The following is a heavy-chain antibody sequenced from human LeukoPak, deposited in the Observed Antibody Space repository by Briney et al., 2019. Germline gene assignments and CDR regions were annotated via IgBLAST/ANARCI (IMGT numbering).Heavy chain of an antibody. CDR2: MNPNSGNT. Sequence: ASVKVSCKASGYTFTSYDINWVRQATGQGLEWMGWMNPNSGNTGYAQKFQGRVTITRNTSISTAYMELSSLRSEDTAVYYCARAKGDYDFWSGYYGPPNDAFDIWGQGTMVTVSS. CDR3: ARAKGDYDFWSGYYGPPNDAFDI. CDR1: GYTFTSYD. J-gene: IGHJ3*02. D-gene: IGHD3-3*01. V-gene: IGHV1-8*03.